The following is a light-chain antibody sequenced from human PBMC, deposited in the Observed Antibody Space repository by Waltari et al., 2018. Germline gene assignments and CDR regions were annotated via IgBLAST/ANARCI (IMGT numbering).Light chain of an antibody. CDR2: KDT. J-gene: IGLJ3*02. CDR3: QSADSSERWV. Sequence: SYDLTQPASVSVSPGQTARITCSGDAFPTQYAYWYKKKPGQAPVLTIYKDTERPSGIPERFSGSTSGTTVTLTITGVLAEDEAQYYCQSADSSERWVFGGGTKLTVL. CDR1: AFPTQY. V-gene: IGLV3-25*03.